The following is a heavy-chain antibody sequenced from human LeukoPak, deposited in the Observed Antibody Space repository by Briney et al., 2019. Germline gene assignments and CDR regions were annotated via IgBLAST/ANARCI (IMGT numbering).Heavy chain of an antibody. CDR1: GASISSDTYF. CDR3: ARQVKVPEAFDI. Sequence: PSETLSLTCTVSGASISSDTYFWSWIRQPAGKGLEWIGRISSTGRTDYNPSLTSRVTISIDTSKNQFSLKLSSVTAADTAVYYCARQVKVPEAFDIWGQGTMVTVSS. J-gene: IGHJ3*02. CDR2: ISSTGRT. V-gene: IGHV4-61*02. D-gene: IGHD2/OR15-2a*01.